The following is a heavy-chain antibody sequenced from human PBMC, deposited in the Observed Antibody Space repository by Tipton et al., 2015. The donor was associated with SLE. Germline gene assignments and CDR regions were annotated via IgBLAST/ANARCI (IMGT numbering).Heavy chain of an antibody. J-gene: IGHJ4*02. D-gene: IGHD4-17*01. CDR1: GLSLSIYW. Sequence: SLRLSCAGSGLSLSIYWMTWVRQAPGKGLEWVSYISRSTKDIYYADSVKGRFTISRDNAKNSLYLQMNSLRVEDTGVYYCARATVTTASCFDYWGQGTLVTVSS. CDR2: ISRSTKDI. CDR3: ARATVTTASCFDY. V-gene: IGHV3-21*06.